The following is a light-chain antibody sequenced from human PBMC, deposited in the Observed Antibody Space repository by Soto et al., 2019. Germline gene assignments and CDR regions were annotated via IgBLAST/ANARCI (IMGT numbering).Light chain of an antibody. CDR3: LQDYNYPRT. CDR2: AAS. J-gene: IGKJ1*01. Sequence: AIQMTQSPSSLSASVGDRVTITCRASQGIRNDLGWYQQKPGKAPNLLIYAASSLQSGVPSRFSGSGSGTDVTLTISSLQPEDYAAYYCLQDYNYPRTFGQVTKVEIK. CDR1: QGIRND. V-gene: IGKV1-6*01.